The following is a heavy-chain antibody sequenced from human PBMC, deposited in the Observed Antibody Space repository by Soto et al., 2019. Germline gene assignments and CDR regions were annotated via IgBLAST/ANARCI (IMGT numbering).Heavy chain of an antibody. CDR1: GDSVSSNSAA. J-gene: IGHJ1*01. V-gene: IGHV6-1*01. CDR3: ARARRSGGTARTTEYFQH. Sequence: PSPTLSLTCAISGDSVSSNSAAWNWIRQSPSRGLEWLGRTYYRSKWYNDYAVSVKSRITINPDTSKNQFSLQLNSVTPEDTAVYYCARARRSGGTARTTEYFQHWGQGTLVTVSS. CDR2: TYYRSKWYN. D-gene: IGHD2-15*01.